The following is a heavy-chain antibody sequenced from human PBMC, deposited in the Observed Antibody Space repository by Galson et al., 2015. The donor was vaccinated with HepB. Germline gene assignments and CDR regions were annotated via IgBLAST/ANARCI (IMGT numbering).Heavy chain of an antibody. CDR3: ARAPDGPDY. V-gene: IGHV3-7*03. CDR1: GFPFSSYW. Sequence: SLRLSCAASGFPFSSYWMTWVRQAPGKGLEWVANIKQDGSEKYYVDSVKGRFTISRDNAKNPLYLQMNSLRAEDTAVYYCARAPDGPDYWGQGTLVTVSS. J-gene: IGHJ4*02. CDR2: IKQDGSEK.